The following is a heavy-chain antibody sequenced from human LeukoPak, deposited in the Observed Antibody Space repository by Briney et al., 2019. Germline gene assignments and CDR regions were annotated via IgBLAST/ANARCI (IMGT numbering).Heavy chain of an antibody. CDR3: AKRDRGGWFDP. J-gene: IGHJ5*02. Sequence: SETLSLTCTVSGGSIRSHHWTWIRQAPGKGLEWIGYTFYTGATYYNPSLRSRVTISIDTSKNQLSLKVTSVTTADTAVYYCAKRDRGGWFDPWGQGTLVTVSS. D-gene: IGHD1-1*01. V-gene: IGHV4-59*11. CDR1: GGSIRSHH. CDR2: TFYTGAT.